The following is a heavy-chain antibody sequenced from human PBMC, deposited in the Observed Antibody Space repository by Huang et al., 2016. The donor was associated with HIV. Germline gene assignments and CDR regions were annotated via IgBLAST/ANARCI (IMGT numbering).Heavy chain of an antibody. V-gene: IGHV1-58*01. CDR3: AAYTSGPAGYYYYYDMDV. CDR1: GFTFTSSA. D-gene: IGHD6-19*01. Sequence: QMQLVQSGPEVKKPGTSVKVSCKASGFTFTSSAVQWVRQARGKRLEWIGWIVVGGGNTNYAQKCKERVTITRDMSTSTAYMELSSLRSEDTAVYYCAAYTSGPAGYYYYYDMDVWGQGTTVTVSS. CDR2: IVVGGGNT. J-gene: IGHJ6*02.